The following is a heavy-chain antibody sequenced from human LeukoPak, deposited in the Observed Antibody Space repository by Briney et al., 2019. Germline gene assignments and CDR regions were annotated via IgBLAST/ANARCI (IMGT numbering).Heavy chain of an antibody. CDR2: IYYSGST. CDR3: ARHGSSWYLIDY. V-gene: IGHV4-59*08. J-gene: IGHJ4*02. CDR1: RGSIRTYY. D-gene: IGHD6-13*01. Sequence: SETLSLTCTVSRGSIRTYYWSWIRQPPGKGLEWIGYIYYSGSTNYNPSLKSRVTISVDTSKNQFSLKLSSVTAADTAVYYCARHGSSWYLIDYWGQGTLVTVSS.